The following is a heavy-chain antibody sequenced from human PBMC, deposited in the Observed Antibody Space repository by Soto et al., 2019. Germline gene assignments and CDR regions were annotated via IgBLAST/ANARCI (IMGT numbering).Heavy chain of an antibody. CDR1: GYTFTSYG. V-gene: IGHV1-18*01. CDR2: ISAYNGNT. CDR3: ARGGKYGTQGVCSFYGMDV. J-gene: IGHJ6*02. D-gene: IGHD2-8*01. Sequence: QVQLVQSGAAVKKPGASVKVSCKASGYTFTSYGISWVRQAPGQGLEWMGWISAYNGNTNYAQKLQCRVTMTTDTTTSTAYMELMSLRSDDTAVYYCARGGKYGTQGVCSFYGMDVWVQGTTVTVSS.